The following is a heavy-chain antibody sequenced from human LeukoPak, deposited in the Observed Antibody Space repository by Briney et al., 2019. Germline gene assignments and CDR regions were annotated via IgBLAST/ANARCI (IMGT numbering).Heavy chain of an antibody. CDR2: IRYDGSNK. CDR1: GFTFSSYG. D-gene: IGHD5-18*01. J-gene: IGHJ4*02. V-gene: IGHV3-30*02. CDR3: AKGNSLYSYGSVPDY. Sequence: PGGSLRLSCAASGFTFSSYGMHWVRQAPGKGLEWVAFIRYDGSNKYYAGSVKGRFTISRDSSKNTLYLQMNSLRAEDTAVYYCAKGNSLYSYGSVPDYWGQGTLVTVSS.